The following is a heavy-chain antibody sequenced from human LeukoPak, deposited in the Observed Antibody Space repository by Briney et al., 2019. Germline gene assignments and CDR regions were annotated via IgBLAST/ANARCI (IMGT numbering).Heavy chain of an antibody. D-gene: IGHD6-6*01. Sequence: SETPSLTCAVYGGSFSGYYWSWIRQPQGKGMEWNGEINNSGSTTNNPSLKSRVTISVDTSKNQFSLKLSSVTAADTAVYYCASGSSSSTRGRTFFDPWGQGTLVTVSS. CDR3: ASGSSSSTRGRTFFDP. V-gene: IGHV4-34*01. J-gene: IGHJ5*02. CDR2: INNSGST. CDR1: GGSFSGYY.